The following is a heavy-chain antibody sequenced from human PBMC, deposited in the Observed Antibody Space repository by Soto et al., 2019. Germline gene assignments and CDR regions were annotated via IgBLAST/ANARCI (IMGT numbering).Heavy chain of an antibody. CDR3: AGIGEEIDYGMDV. CDR2: IYARGST. J-gene: IGHJ6*04. V-gene: IGHV4-4*07. Sequence: QVQLQESGPGLVKPSETLSLTCTVSGGSMRSYYWNWIRQPAGEGLEWIGRIYARGSTKYNLSLESRVTMFVVVSQNKFSLRLTSVTAADTAVYYCAGIGEEIDYGMDVWGEGTTVTVSS. CDR1: GGSMRSYY. D-gene: IGHD3-3*01.